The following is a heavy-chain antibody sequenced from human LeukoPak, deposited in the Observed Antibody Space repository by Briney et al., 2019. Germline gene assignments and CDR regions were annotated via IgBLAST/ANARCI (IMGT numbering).Heavy chain of an antibody. V-gene: IGHV1-2*02. CDR1: GYTFTGYY. CDR2: INPNSGDT. Sequence: ASVKVSCKASGYTFTGYYMHWVRQAPGQGLEWMGWINPNSGDTNYAQKFQGRVTMTRDTSISTAYMELSRLRSDDTAVYYCARVGGYCSSTSCYSANWFDPWGQGTLVTVSS. D-gene: IGHD2-2*01. J-gene: IGHJ5*02. CDR3: ARVGGYCSSTSCYSANWFDP.